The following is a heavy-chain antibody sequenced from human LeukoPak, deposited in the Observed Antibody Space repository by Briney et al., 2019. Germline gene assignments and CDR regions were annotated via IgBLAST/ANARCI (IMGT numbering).Heavy chain of an antibody. CDR1: GFTFNNYG. J-gene: IGHJ4*02. V-gene: IGHV3-33*01. Sequence: GGSLLLSCATSGFTFNNYGMHWVRQAPGKGLEGVAVIWYDGSNKYYADSVKGRFTVSRDNSKNTLYLQMNSLRGEDTAVYYCTRVNRGSWYDYWGQGTLVTVSS. CDR2: IWYDGSNK. CDR3: TRVNRGSWYDY. D-gene: IGHD6-13*01.